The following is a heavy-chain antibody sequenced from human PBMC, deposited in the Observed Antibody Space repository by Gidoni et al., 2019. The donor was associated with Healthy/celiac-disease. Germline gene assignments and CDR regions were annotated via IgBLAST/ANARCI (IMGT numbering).Heavy chain of an antibody. D-gene: IGHD3-9*01. V-gene: IGHV3-48*03. Sequence: EVQLVESGGGLVQPGGSLRLSCAASGFTFSSYEMNWVRQAPGKGLEWVSYISSSGSTIYYADSVKGRFTISRDNAKNSLYLQMNSLRAEDTAVYYCARDSFMLLTGYHFDYWGQGTLVTVSS. CDR2: ISSSGSTI. CDR3: ARDSFMLLTGYHFDY. J-gene: IGHJ4*02. CDR1: GFTFSSYE.